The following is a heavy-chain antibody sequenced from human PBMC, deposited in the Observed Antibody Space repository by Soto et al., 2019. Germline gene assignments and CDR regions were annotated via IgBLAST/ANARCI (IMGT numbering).Heavy chain of an antibody. CDR2: ISYDGSNK. J-gene: IGHJ6*02. Sequence: EGSLRLSCAASGFTFSSYGMHWVRQAPGKGLEWVAVISYDGSNKYYADSVKGRFTISRDNSKNTLYLQMNSLGTEDTAVYYCAKDVAAATFYYYGMDVWGQGTTVTVSS. D-gene: IGHD6-13*01. CDR3: AKDVAAATFYYYGMDV. CDR1: GFTFSSYG. V-gene: IGHV3-30*18.